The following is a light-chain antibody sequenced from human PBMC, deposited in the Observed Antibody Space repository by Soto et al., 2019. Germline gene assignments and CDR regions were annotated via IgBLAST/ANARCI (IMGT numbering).Light chain of an antibody. J-gene: IGLJ1*01. CDR3: SSYTSSSTLV. V-gene: IGLV2-14*01. CDR1: SSDVGGYNY. CDR2: EVS. Sequence: QSALTQPASVSGSPGQSITISCTGTSSDVGGYNYVSWYQQHPGKAPKLMIYEVSNRHSGVSNRFSGSKSGNTASLTISGLQAEDEDDYYCSSYTSSSTLVFGTGTKLTVL.